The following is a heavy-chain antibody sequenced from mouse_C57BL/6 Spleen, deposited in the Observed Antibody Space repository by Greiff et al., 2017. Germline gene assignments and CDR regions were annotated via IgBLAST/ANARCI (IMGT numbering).Heavy chain of an antibody. CDR3: ARGDYYGSSYFDY. D-gene: IGHD1-1*01. Sequence: EVQLQQSGPGLVKPSQSLSLTCSVTGYSITSCYYWNWIRQFPGNKLEWMGYISYDGSNNYNPSLKNRISITRDTSKSQFFLKLNSVTTEDTATYYCARGDYYGSSYFDYWGQSTTLTVSS. V-gene: IGHV3-6*01. CDR1: GYSITSCYY. J-gene: IGHJ2*01. CDR2: ISYDGSN.